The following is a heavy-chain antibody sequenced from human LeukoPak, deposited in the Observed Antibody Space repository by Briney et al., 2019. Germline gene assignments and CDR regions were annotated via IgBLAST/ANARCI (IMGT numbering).Heavy chain of an antibody. CDR2: INSDGSST. D-gene: IGHD3-16*02. J-gene: IGHJ4*02. Sequence: PGGSLRLSCAASGFTFSSYWMHWVRQAPGMGLVWVSRINSDGSSTSYADSVKGRFTISRDNAKNTLYLQMNSLRAEDTAVYYCARVISLYYFDYWGQGTLVTVSS. V-gene: IGHV3-74*01. CDR1: GFTFSSYW. CDR3: ARVISLYYFDY.